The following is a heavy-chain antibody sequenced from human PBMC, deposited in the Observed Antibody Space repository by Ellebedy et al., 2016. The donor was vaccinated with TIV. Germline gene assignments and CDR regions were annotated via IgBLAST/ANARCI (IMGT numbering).Heavy chain of an antibody. Sequence: AASVKVSCKTSGGTFSSDALSWVRQAPGQGLEWMGGIFPIFGTPNYVQKFQGRVTLTADKSTTTTSMELSRLGSDDTAGDYCVRSTDPLTTVTHWGQGTRVTVSS. V-gene: IGHV1-69*06. CDR2: IFPIFGTP. D-gene: IGHD4-17*01. CDR1: GGTFSSDA. J-gene: IGHJ4*02. CDR3: VRSTDPLTTVTH.